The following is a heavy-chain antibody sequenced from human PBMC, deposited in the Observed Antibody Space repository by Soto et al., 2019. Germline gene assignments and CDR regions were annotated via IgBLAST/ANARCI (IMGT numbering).Heavy chain of an antibody. J-gene: IGHJ4*02. Sequence: EVQLLESGGGLVQPGGSLRLSCAASGFTFSSYAMTWVRQAPGKGLEWVSAISGSGTNRYYADSVKGRFTISGDNSKTTLYLQMTRLSAEDPAVYYCAKDRVDYGDYRGLDYWGQGTLVSVSS. V-gene: IGHV3-23*01. CDR1: GFTFSSYA. D-gene: IGHD4-17*01. CDR3: AKDRVDYGDYRGLDY. CDR2: ISGSGTNR.